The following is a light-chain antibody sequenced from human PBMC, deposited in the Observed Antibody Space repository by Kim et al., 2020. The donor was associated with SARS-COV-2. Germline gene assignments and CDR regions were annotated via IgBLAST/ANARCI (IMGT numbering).Light chain of an antibody. CDR2: GTS. J-gene: IGKJ4*01. V-gene: IGKV1-16*01. CDR1: QGINYY. Sequence: AYVGDRVTITCRASQGINYYLAWFQQKPGKAPKSLIHGTSSLQSGVPSRFSGSRSGTDFTLTITSLQPEDFATYYCQQYYRSPPTFGGGTKLDIK. CDR3: QQYYRSPPT.